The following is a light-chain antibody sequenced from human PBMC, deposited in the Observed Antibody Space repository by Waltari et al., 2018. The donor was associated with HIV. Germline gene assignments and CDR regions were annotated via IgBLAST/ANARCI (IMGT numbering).Light chain of an antibody. CDR1: QSVSNN. J-gene: IGKJ1*01. CDR2: GAS. Sequence: EIVMTQSPATLSVSPGERATLPCRASQSVSNNLAWYQQKAGQAPRLLLYGASTRATGIPARFSGSGSGTEFTLTISSLQSEDFAIYYCQQYNNWPLTWTFGQGTKVEIK. CDR3: QQYNNWPLTWT. V-gene: IGKV3-15*01.